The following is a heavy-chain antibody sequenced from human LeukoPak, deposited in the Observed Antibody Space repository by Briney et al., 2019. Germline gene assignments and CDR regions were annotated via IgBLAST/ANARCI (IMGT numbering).Heavy chain of an antibody. J-gene: IGHJ5*02. D-gene: IGHD2-15*01. Sequence: SETLSLTCTVSGGSISSGGYYWSWIRLHPGKGLEWIGYIYYSGSTYYNPSLKSRVTISVDTSKNQFSLKLSSVTAADTAVYYCARRIVVVVGSWFDPWGQGTLVTVSS. CDR1: GGSISSGGYY. CDR3: ARRIVVVVGSWFDP. V-gene: IGHV4-31*03. CDR2: IYYSGST.